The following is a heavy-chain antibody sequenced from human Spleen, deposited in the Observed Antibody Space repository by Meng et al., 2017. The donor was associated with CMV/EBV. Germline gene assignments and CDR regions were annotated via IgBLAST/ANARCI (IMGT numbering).Heavy chain of an antibody. CDR1: GGSFCGYY. Sequence: SLTCADYGGSFCGYYWSWIRQPPGKGLEWIGEITHSGSTNYNPSLKSRVALSVDTSKNQFSLRLTSVTAADTAVYYCARRGLGRPDYWGQGTLVTVSS. J-gene: IGHJ4*02. D-gene: IGHD3-10*01. V-gene: IGHV4-34*01. CDR2: ITHSGST. CDR3: ARRGLGRPDY.